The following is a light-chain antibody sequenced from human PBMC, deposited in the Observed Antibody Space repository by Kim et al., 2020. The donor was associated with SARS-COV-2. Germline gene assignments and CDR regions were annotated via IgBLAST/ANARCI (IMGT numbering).Light chain of an antibody. V-gene: IGLV3-21*01. J-gene: IGLJ3*02. CDR1: NIRTRS. CDR2: YDS. CDR3: QVWDSHSETQV. Sequence: SYELTQPPSMSVAPGKTATITCEGDNIRTRSVHWYQHQPGQAPVVVIYYDSDRPSGIPERFSASNSGNTATLTISRVEAGDEADYYCQVWDSHSETQVFGGGTQLTVL.